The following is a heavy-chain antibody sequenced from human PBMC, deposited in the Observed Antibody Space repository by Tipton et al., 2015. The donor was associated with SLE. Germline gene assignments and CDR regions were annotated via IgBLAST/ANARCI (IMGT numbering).Heavy chain of an antibody. V-gene: IGHV4-39*07. CDR2: IYYSGST. CDR1: GGSISSSSYY. CDR3: AREGYSYGPFDY. Sequence: TLSLTCTVSGGSISSSSYYWGWIRQPPGKGLEWIGSIYYSGSTYYNPSLKSRVTISVDTSKNQFSLKLSSVTAADTAVYYCAREGYSYGPFDYWGQGTLVTVSS. D-gene: IGHD5-18*01. J-gene: IGHJ4*02.